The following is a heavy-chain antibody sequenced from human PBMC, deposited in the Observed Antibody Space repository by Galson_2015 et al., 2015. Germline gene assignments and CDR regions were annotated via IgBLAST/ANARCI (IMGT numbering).Heavy chain of an antibody. CDR2: ISYDGSNK. D-gene: IGHD3-10*01. J-gene: IGHJ4*02. Sequence: SLRLSCAASGFTFSSYAMHWVRQAPGKGLEWVAVISYDGSNKYYADSVKGRFTISRDDSKSIAYLQMNSLKTEDTAVYYCTRVRKVRGVIITCFDYWGQGTLVTVSS. V-gene: IGHV3-30-3*01. CDR1: GFTFSSYA. CDR3: TRVRKVRGVIITCFDY.